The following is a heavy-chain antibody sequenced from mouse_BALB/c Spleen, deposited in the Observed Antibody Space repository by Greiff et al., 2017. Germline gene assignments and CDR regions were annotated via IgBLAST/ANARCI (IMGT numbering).Heavy chain of an antibody. J-gene: IGHJ2*01. CDR1: GFTFSSYG. CDR2: INSNGGST. Sequence: EVQLVESGGGLVQPGGSLKLSCAASGFTFSSYGMSWVRQTPDKRLELVATINSNGGSTYYPDSVKGRFTISRDNAKNTLYLQMSSLKSEDTAMYYCARETMILDYWGQGTTLTVSS. CDR3: ARETMILDY. D-gene: IGHD2-4*01. V-gene: IGHV5-6-3*01.